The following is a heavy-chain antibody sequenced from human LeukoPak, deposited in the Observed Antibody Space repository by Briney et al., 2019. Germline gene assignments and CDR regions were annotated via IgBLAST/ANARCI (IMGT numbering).Heavy chain of an antibody. J-gene: IGHJ5*02. Sequence: PGGSLRLSCAASGFTFSRYDMNWVRQAPGKGLEWVSYIGSSGTTIYYTDSVKGRFTISRDNAKNSLYLQMNSLRAEDTAVYYCARDNVAQMRMITFGGIHLEFDPWGQGTLVTVSS. V-gene: IGHV3-48*03. CDR3: ARDNVAQMRMITFGGIHLEFDP. CDR2: IGSSGTTI. D-gene: IGHD3-16*01. CDR1: GFTFSRYD.